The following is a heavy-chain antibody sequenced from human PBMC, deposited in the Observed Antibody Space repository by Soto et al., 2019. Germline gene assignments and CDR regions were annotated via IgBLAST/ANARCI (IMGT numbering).Heavy chain of an antibody. Sequence: QVQLVESXXXXXXXXXXLRLSCAASGFTFSSYAMHWVRQAPGKGLEWVAVISYDGSNKYYADSVKGRFTISRDNSKNTLYLQMNSLRTEDTAVYYCARPLWRDDYNWGYFDLWGRGTLVTVSS. CDR2: ISYDGSNK. CDR3: ARPLWRDDYNWGYFDL. CDR1: GFTFSSYA. V-gene: IGHV3-30-3*01. J-gene: IGHJ2*01. D-gene: IGHD4-4*01.